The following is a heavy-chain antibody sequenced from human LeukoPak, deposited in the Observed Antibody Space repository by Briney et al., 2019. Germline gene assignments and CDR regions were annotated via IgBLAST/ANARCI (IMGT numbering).Heavy chain of an antibody. CDR3: AATPPDGNNCGGDCYDAFDI. CDR2: IVVDSGNT. V-gene: IGHV1-58*01. CDR1: GFTFTSSA. D-gene: IGHD2-21*02. J-gene: IGHJ3*02. Sequence: TSVKVSCKASGFTFTSSAVQWVRQARGQRLEWIGWIVVDSGNTNYAQKFQERVTITRDMSTSTAYMELSSLRSEDTAVYYCAATPPDGNNCGGDCYDAFDIWGQGTMVTVSS.